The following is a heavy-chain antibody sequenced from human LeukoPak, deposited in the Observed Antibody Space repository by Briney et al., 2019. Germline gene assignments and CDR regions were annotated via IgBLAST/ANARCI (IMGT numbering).Heavy chain of an antibody. V-gene: IGHV3-33*06. CDR2: IWYGGSNK. CDR1: GFTFSSYG. CDR3: AKDLDYGDYLEY. D-gene: IGHD4-17*01. Sequence: HPGGSLRLSCAASGFTFSSYGMHWVRQAPGKGLEWVAVIWYGGSNKYYADSVKGRFTISRDNSKNTLYLQMNSLRAEDTAVYYCAKDLDYGDYLEYWGQGTLVTVSS. J-gene: IGHJ4*02.